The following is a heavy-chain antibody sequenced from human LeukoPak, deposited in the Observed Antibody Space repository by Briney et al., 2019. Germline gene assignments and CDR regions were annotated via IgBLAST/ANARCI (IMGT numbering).Heavy chain of an antibody. CDR1: GFTFSNYA. CDR2: ISGSGGTT. CDR3: ARDRPNYYGSGSYEDY. Sequence: GGSLRLSCAPSGFTFSNYAVSWVRQAPGKGLEWVSSISGSGGTTYYADSVKGRFTISRDNSKNTLYLQMNSLRAEDTAVYYCARDRPNYYGSGSYEDYWGQGTLVTVSS. D-gene: IGHD3-10*01. V-gene: IGHV3-23*01. J-gene: IGHJ4*02.